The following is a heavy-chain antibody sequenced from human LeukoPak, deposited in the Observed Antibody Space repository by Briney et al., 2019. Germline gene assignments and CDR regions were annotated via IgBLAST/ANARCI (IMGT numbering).Heavy chain of an antibody. Sequence: PGGSLRLSCAASGFTFSSYGMHWVRQAPGKGLEWVAFIRYDGSNKYYADSVKGRFTISRDNSKNTLYLQMNSLRAEDTAVYYCAKPLLRSGSMPSYWGQGTLVTVSS. CDR2: IRYDGSNK. D-gene: IGHD3-10*01. V-gene: IGHV3-30*02. J-gene: IGHJ4*02. CDR3: AKPLLRSGSMPSY. CDR1: GFTFSSYG.